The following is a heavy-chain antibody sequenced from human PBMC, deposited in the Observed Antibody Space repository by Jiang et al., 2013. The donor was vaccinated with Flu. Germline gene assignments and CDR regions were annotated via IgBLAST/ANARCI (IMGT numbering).Heavy chain of an antibody. J-gene: IGHJ3*02. V-gene: IGHV5-51*01. CDR2: IYPGDSDT. Sequence: GAEVKKPGESLKISCKGSGYSFTSYWIGWVRQMPGKGLEWMGIIYPGDSDTRYSPSFQGQVTISADKSISTAYLQWSSLKASDTAMYYCARHGPDSSSWYEYDAFDIWGQGTMVTVSS. D-gene: IGHD6-13*01. CDR1: GYSFTSYW. CDR3: ARHGPDSSSWYEYDAFDI.